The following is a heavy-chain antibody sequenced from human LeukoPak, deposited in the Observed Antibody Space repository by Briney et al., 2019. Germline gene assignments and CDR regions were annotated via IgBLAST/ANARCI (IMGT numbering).Heavy chain of an antibody. CDR2: ISSSSSYI. Sequence: PGRSLRLSCVASGLTFSNYGMHWVRQAPGKGLEWVSSISSSSSYIYYADSVKGRFTISRDNAKNSLYLQMNSLRAEDTAVYYCARWRYDFWSGYSDFDYWGQGTLVTVSS. D-gene: IGHD3-3*01. CDR3: ARWRYDFWSGYSDFDY. CDR1: GLTFSNYG. J-gene: IGHJ4*02. V-gene: IGHV3-21*01.